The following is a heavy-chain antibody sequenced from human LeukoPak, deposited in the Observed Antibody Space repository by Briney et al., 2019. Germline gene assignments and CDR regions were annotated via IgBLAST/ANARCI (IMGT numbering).Heavy chain of an antibody. J-gene: IGHJ5*02. V-gene: IGHV3-74*01. CDR1: GFTFSSYW. D-gene: IGHD3-3*01. CDR3: ARADYDFWSGYYITAPGWFDP. Sequence: GGSLRLSCAASGFTFSSYWMHWVRQAPGKGLVWVSRINSDGSSTSYADSVKGRFTTSRDNAKNTLYLQMNSLRAEDTAVYYCARADYDFWSGYYITAPGWFDPWGQGTLVTVSS. CDR2: INSDGSST.